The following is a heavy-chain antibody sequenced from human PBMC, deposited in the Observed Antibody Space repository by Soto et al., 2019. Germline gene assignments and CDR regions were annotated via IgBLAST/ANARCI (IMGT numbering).Heavy chain of an antibody. D-gene: IGHD3-10*01. CDR3: AREFVWLGDPLWGGNYYWFDP. J-gene: IGHJ5*02. Sequence: QVQLVQSGAEVKKPGASVKVSCKASGYTFTSYGISWVRQAPGQGLEWMGWISAYNGNTNDAQKLQGRVTMTTDTSTSTANMDLRSVRPDDKAVYYCAREFVWLGDPLWGGNYYWFDPWGQETLVTVSS. CDR1: GYTFTSYG. V-gene: IGHV1-18*01. CDR2: ISAYNGNT.